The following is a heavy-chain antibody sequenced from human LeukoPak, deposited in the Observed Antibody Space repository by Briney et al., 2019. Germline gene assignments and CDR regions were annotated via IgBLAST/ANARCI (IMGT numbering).Heavy chain of an antibody. D-gene: IGHD3-22*01. Sequence: SETLSLTCTVSGGSISSYYWSWIRQPAGKGPEWIGRIYTSGSTNYNPSLKSRVTMSVDTSKNQFSLKLSSVTAADTAVYYCAREFRMNRAYYYDSSGYIFDYWGQGTLVTVSS. J-gene: IGHJ4*02. CDR1: GGSISSYY. CDR3: AREFRMNRAYYYDSSGYIFDY. V-gene: IGHV4-4*07. CDR2: IYTSGST.